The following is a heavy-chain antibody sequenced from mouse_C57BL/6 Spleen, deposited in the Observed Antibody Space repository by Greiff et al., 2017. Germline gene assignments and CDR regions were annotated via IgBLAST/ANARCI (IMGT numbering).Heavy chain of an antibody. CDR1: GYTFTSYW. CDR2: IDPSDSYT. J-gene: IGHJ1*03. V-gene: IGHV1-69*01. Sequence: QVQLQQPGAELVMPGASVKLSCKASGYTFTSYWMHWVKQRPGQGLEWIGEIDPSDSYTNYNQKFKGKSTLTVDKSSSTAYMQLSSLTSEDSAVYYCARKYGSSSWYFDGWGTGTTVTVSS. D-gene: IGHD1-1*01. CDR3: ARKYGSSSWYFDG.